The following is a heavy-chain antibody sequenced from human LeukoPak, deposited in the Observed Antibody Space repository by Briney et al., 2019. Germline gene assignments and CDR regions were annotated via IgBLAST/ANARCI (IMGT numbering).Heavy chain of an antibody. J-gene: IGHJ4*02. CDR2: ISSSSSTI. CDR1: GFTFSDYY. Sequence: GGSLRLSCAASGFTFSDYYMSWIRQAPGKGLEWVSYISSSSSTIYYADSVKGRFTISRDNAKNSLYLQMNSLRAEDTAVYYCAGSMVTISWLIDYWGQGTLVTVSS. V-gene: IGHV3-11*04. D-gene: IGHD5-18*01. CDR3: AGSMVTISWLIDY.